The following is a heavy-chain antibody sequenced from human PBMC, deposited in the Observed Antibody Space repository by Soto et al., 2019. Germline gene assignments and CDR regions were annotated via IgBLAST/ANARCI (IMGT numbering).Heavy chain of an antibody. Sequence: QVQLVQSGAEVKKPGSSVKVSCKASGGTFSSYAISWVRQAPGQGLEWMGGIIPIFGTANYAQKFQGRVTSTADESKSTAYMELSSLRSEDTAVYYCARDAYSSGWYVGEGHDSWGQGTLVTVSS. CDR1: GGTFSSYA. CDR3: ARDAYSSGWYVGEGHDS. D-gene: IGHD6-19*01. CDR2: IIPIFGTA. V-gene: IGHV1-69*12. J-gene: IGHJ4*02.